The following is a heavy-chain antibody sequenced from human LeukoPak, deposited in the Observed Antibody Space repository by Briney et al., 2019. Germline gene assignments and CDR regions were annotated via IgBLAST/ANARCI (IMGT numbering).Heavy chain of an antibody. CDR2: ISNNFDT. CDR3: ARSPPYCSSTSCYIGWDNWFDP. V-gene: IGHV3-48*03. CDR1: GFSFSSFE. D-gene: IGHD2-2*02. J-gene: IGHJ5*02. Sequence: GGSLRLSCAVSGFSFSSFEMNWVRQAPGKGLEWVSYISNNFDTHYADSVKGRFTISRDNGRESLYLQMNSLRAEDTAVYYCARSPPYCSSTSCYIGWDNWFDPWGQGTLVTVSS.